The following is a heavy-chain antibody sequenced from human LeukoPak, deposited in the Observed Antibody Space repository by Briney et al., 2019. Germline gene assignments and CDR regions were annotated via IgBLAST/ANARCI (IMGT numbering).Heavy chain of an antibody. D-gene: IGHD2-15*01. J-gene: IGHJ5*02. Sequence: SETLSLTCTVSGGSISSYYWSWIRQPPGKGLEWIGYIYYSGSTNYNPSLKSRVTISVDPSKNQFSLKLSSVTAADTAEYYCAREGCSGGSCFNWFDPWGQGTLVTVSS. CDR1: GGSISSYY. CDR2: IYYSGST. CDR3: AREGCSGGSCFNWFDP. V-gene: IGHV4-59*01.